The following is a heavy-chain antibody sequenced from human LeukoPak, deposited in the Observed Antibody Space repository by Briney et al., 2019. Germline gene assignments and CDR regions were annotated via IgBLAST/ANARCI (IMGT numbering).Heavy chain of an antibody. CDR1: GYTFIHYY. CDR2: IDGETGNT. J-gene: IGHJ4*02. Sequence: ASVKVSCKASGYTFIHYYMHWVRQARGQGLEWMGRIDGETGNTRYAQNFQGRVSMTRDTSTSTGYMELSSLRFEDTAVYYCARVPGGNYFGPGTHFAYWGQGALVTVSS. D-gene: IGHD3-10*01. CDR3: ARVPGGNYFGPGTHFAY. V-gene: IGHV1-46*01.